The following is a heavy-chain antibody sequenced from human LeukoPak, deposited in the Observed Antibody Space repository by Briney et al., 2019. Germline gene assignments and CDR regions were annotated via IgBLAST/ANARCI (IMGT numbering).Heavy chain of an antibody. D-gene: IGHD6-19*01. CDR1: GFTFSNYA. CDR3: AKDRGGTGWFMDY. V-gene: IGHV3-30-3*02. Sequence: GGSLRLSWAAAGFTFSNYAMEWVRQAPGRGREWVALISYDGRNKYYADFVEGRFIISRDNSRNTLSVQMTSLRPEDTAVYYCAKDRGGTGWFMDYWAQGPLVPVP. CDR2: ISYDGRNK. J-gene: IGHJ4*02.